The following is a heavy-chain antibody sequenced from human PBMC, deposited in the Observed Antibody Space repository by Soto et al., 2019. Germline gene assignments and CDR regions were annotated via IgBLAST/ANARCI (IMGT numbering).Heavy chain of an antibody. CDR3: ARDKITGLFDY. J-gene: IGHJ4*02. CDR2: INHSGST. D-gene: IGHD2-8*02. CDR1: GGSFSGYY. Sequence: QVQLQQWGAGLLKPSETLSLTCAVYGGSFSGYYWTWIRQPPGTGLEWIGEINHSGSTNYNPSLKRRGTLSVDTSKNQFSLKLTSVTAADTAVYYCARDKITGLFDYWGQGTLVTVSS. V-gene: IGHV4-34*01.